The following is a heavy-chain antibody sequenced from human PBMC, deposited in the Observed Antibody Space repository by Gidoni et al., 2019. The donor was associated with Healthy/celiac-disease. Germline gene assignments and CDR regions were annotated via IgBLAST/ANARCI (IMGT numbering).Heavy chain of an antibody. CDR3: ARHEGWPENWFDP. Sequence: EVQLVQSGAEVKKPGESMRISCKGSGYSFTSYWISWVRQMPGTVLEWMGRIDPSYSYTNYSPSFQGHVTISADKSISTAYLQWSSLKASDTAMYYCARHEGWPENWFDPWGQGTLVTVSS. CDR2: IDPSYSYT. D-gene: IGHD2-15*01. J-gene: IGHJ5*02. CDR1: GYSFTSYW. V-gene: IGHV5-10-1*03.